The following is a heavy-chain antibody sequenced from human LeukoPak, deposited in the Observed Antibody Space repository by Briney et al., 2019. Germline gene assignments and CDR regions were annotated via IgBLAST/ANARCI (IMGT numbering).Heavy chain of an antibody. CDR2: IIPIFGTA. V-gene: IGHV1-69*06. CDR1: GGTFSSYA. Sequence: AASVKVSCKASGGTFSSYAISWVRQAPGQGLEWMGGIIPIFGTANYAQKFRGRVTITADKSTRTAYMELSSLRSEDTAVYYCAGDNDSRDPPHFDYWGQGTLVTVSS. CDR3: AGDNDSRDPPHFDY. J-gene: IGHJ4*02. D-gene: IGHD3-16*01.